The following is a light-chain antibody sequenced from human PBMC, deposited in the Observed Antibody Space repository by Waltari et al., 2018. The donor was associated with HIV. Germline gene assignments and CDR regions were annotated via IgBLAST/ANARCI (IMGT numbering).Light chain of an antibody. Sequence: QSALTQPASVSGSPGQSITISCTGTSSDGGSYNLVPWYQQHPGEAPKLLIYSNNQRPSGVPDRFSGSKSGTSASLAISGLQSEDEADYYCAAWDDSLKGVVFGGGTKLTVL. V-gene: IGLV2-14*02. J-gene: IGLJ2*01. CDR3: AAWDDSLKGVV. CDR2: SNN. CDR1: SSDGGSYNL.